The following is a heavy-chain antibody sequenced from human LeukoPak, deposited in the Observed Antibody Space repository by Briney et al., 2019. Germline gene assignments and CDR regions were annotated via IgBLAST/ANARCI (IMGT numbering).Heavy chain of an antibody. CDR1: GFTFSSYA. CDR2: ISGSGGST. D-gene: IGHD3-3*01. J-gene: IGHJ4*02. Sequence: PGGSLRLSCAASGFTFSSYAMSWVRQAPGKGLEWVSAISGSGGSTYYADSVKGRFTISRDNSKNTLYLQMNSLRAEDTAVYYCAKGDQSGITIFGVVIPPFDYWGQGTLVTVSS. CDR3: AKGDQSGITIFGVVIPPFDY. V-gene: IGHV3-23*01.